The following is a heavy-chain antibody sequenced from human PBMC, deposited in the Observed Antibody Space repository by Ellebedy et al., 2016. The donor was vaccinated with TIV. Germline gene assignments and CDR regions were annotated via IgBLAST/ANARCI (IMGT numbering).Heavy chain of an antibody. J-gene: IGHJ4*02. CDR3: AKKYGSSSPAFDY. D-gene: IGHD6-6*01. CDR1: GFTFSIYW. CDR2: IWYDGSNA. V-gene: IGHV3-33*06. Sequence: GESLKISCAASGFTFSIYWMSWVRQAPGKGLEWVAIIWYDGSNAYYADSVKGRFTISRDNSKNTLYLQMNSLRAEDTAVFYCAKKYGSSSPAFDYWGQGTLVTVSS.